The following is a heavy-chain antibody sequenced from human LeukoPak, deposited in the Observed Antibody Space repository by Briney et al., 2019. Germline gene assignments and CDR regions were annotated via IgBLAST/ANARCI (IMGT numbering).Heavy chain of an antibody. CDR1: GYTFKRYG. J-gene: IGHJ6*03. V-gene: IGHV1-18*01. CDR3: ARGLFGSAEDRGTADYYYYYYMDV. Sequence: ASVKVSCKTSGYTFKRYGISWVRQAPGQGLEWMGWISAYNGNTNYAQKFQGRVTMTTDTFTRTAYMEVRSLRSDDTAVYYCARGLFGSAEDRGTADYYYYYYMDVWGKGTTVTISS. D-gene: IGHD3-10*01. CDR2: ISAYNGNT.